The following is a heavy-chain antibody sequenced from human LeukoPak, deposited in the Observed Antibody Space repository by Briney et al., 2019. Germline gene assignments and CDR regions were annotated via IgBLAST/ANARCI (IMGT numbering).Heavy chain of an antibody. D-gene: IGHD3-10*01. CDR2: IYYSGST. CDR1: GGSISSNNYC. CDR3: ARHLSWGSGSYPYFDY. V-gene: IGHV4-39*01. Sequence: PSETLSLTCTVSGGSISSNNYCWGWIRQPPGKGLEWIGSIYYSGSTYYNPSLKSRVTISVGTSKNQFSLNLSSVTAADTAVYYCARHLSWGSGSYPYFDYWGQGTLVTVSS. J-gene: IGHJ4*02.